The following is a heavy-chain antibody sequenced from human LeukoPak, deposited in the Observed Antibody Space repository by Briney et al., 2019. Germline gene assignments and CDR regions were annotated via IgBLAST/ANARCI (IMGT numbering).Heavy chain of an antibody. V-gene: IGHV1-8*01. D-gene: IGHD3-22*01. Sequence: ASVKVSCKASGYTLAAHDINWVRQATGQGLEWMGWMNPNNGNTGSGQKFQGRLTMTRDTSKNTAYMELSSLRSDDTAVYFCARGRRQRAATDKEYNYYYVMDVWGLGTTVTVSS. CDR3: ARGRRQRAATDKEYNYYYVMDV. CDR2: MNPNNGNT. CDR1: GYTLAAHD. J-gene: IGHJ6*02.